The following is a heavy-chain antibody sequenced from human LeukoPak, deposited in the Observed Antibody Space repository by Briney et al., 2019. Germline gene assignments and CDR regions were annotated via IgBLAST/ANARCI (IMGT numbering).Heavy chain of an antibody. CDR1: GGSISSSSYY. J-gene: IGHJ3*02. CDR2: IYYSGSP. D-gene: IGHD2-15*01. CDR3: ARPYSSLARSAFDI. Sequence: TSETLSLTCTVSGGSISSSSYYWGWLRQPPGKGLEWIASIYYSGSPYYNPSLKSRVTISVDTSKNQFSLKLSSVTAADTAVYYCARPYSSLARSAFDIWGQGTMVTVSS. V-gene: IGHV4-39*01.